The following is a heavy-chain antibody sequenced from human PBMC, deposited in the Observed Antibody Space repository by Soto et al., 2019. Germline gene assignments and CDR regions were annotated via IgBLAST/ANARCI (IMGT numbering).Heavy chain of an antibody. D-gene: IGHD3-22*01. CDR1: GFTFSSYG. CDR2: ISYDGSNK. V-gene: IGHV3-30*18. CDR3: AKERDYYDSSGSLPDY. Sequence: PGGSLRLSCAASGFTFSSYGMHWVRQAPGKGLKWVAVISYDGSNKYYADSVKGRFTISRDNSKNTLYLQMNSLRAEDTAVYYCAKERDYYDSSGSLPDYWGQGTLVTVSS. J-gene: IGHJ4*02.